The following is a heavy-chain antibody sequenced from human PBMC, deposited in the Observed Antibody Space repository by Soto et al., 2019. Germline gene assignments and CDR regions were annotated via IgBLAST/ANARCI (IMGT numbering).Heavy chain of an antibody. CDR2: ISPSNGNT. J-gene: IGHJ4*02. CDR3: ARIIMIFGVDNLGNYFDY. D-gene: IGHD3-3*01. V-gene: IGHV1-18*01. CDR1: GYTFSSYG. Sequence: ASVKVSCKASGYTFSSYGLSWVRQAPGQGLEWMGWISPSNGNTNYAQKFQGRLTMTTDTSTSTAYMELRSLRSDDATVYYCARIIMIFGVDNLGNYFDYWGQGTLVTVSS.